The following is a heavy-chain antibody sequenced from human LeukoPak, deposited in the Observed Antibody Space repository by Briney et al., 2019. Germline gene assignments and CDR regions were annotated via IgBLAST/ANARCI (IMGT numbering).Heavy chain of an antibody. CDR1: GFTFSSYG. Sequence: GGSLRLSCAASGFTFSSYGMGWVRQAPGKGLEWVSAISGSGGSTYYADSVKGRFTISRDNSKNTLYLQMNSLRAEDTAVYYCAKVYSSGWIKSYYFDYWGQGTLVSVSS. CDR2: ISGSGGST. J-gene: IGHJ4*02. V-gene: IGHV3-23*01. D-gene: IGHD6-19*01. CDR3: AKVYSSGWIKSYYFDY.